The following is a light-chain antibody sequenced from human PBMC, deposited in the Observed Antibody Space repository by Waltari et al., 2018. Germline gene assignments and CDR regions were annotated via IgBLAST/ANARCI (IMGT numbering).Light chain of an antibody. CDR3: CSYAGSSTHVV. CDR2: EVS. V-gene: IGLV2-23*02. J-gene: IGLJ2*01. Sequence: QSALTQPASVSGSPGQSITISCTGTSSDVGSYNLVSWYHQHPGKAPKRMIYEVSKRPSGVSNRFSGSKSGNTASLTISGLQAEDEADYYCCSYAGSSTHVVFGGGTKLTVL. CDR1: SSDVGSYNL.